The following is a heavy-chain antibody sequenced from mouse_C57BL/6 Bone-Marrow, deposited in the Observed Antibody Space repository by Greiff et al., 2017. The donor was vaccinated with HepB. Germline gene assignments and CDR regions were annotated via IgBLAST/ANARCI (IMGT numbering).Heavy chain of an antibody. CDR2: IYPGNSDT. CDR1: GYTFTSYW. CDR3: TREPYYYVSSSAWFAY. D-gene: IGHD1-1*01. J-gene: IGHJ3*01. V-gene: IGHV1-5*01. Sequence: EVQLQQSGTVLARPGASVKMSCKTSGYTFTSYWMHWVKQRPGQGRAWIGAIYPGNSDTSYHQKFKGKAKLTAVTSASTAYMELRSLTNEDSAVYYCTREPYYYVSSSAWFAYWGQGTLVTVSA.